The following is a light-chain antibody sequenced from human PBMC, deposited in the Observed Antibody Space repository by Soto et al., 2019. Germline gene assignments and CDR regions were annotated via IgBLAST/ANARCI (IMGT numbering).Light chain of an antibody. J-gene: IGLJ1*01. CDR3: GTWDSSLSAVV. Sequence: QSALTQPPSVSAAPGQKVAISCSGTDSNIGKNYVSWYQQFPGTVPKVLIYDNNNRPSGIPDRFSGSKSGTSATLGITGLQTGDEADYYCGTWDSSLSAVVFGAGTKVTVL. CDR2: DNN. CDR1: DSNIGKNY. V-gene: IGLV1-51*01.